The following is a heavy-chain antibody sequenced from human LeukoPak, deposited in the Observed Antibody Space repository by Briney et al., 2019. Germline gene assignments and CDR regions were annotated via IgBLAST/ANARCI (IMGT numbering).Heavy chain of an antibody. J-gene: IGHJ5*02. CDR2: ISYDGSNK. D-gene: IGHD6-19*01. CDR3: ARAAVAALPAHWFDP. CDR1: GFTFSSYA. V-gene: IGHV3-30*04. Sequence: GGSLRLSCAASGFTFSSYAMHWVRQAPGKGLEWVAVISYDGSNKYYADSVKGRFTISRDNSKNTLYLQMNSLRAEDTAVYYCARAAVAALPAHWFDPWGQGTLVTVSS.